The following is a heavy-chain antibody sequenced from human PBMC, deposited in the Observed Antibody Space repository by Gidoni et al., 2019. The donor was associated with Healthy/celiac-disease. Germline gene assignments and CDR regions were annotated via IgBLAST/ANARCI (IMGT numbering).Heavy chain of an antibody. J-gene: IGHJ5*02. Sequence: QVQLQESGPGLVKPSETLSLTCTVSGGSISSYYWSWIRQPPGKGLEWIGYIYYSGSTNYNPSLKSRVTISVDTSKNQFSLKLSSVTAADTAVYYCARYDYFSGGLVNWFDPWGQGTLVTVSS. D-gene: IGHD3-16*01. V-gene: IGHV4-59*01. CDR3: ARYDYFSGGLVNWFDP. CDR2: IYYSGST. CDR1: GGSISSYY.